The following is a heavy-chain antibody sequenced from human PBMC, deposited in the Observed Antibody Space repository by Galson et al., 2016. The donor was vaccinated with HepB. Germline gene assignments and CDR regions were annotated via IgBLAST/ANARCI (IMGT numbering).Heavy chain of an antibody. CDR1: GDSIISDRYHY. CDR3: AGELGS. CDR2: IYTTGST. V-gene: IGHV4-61*02. J-gene: IGHJ5*02. D-gene: IGHD3-16*01. Sequence: TLSLTCTVSGDSIISDRYHYWSWIRQPVGKGLEWVGLIYTTGSTNYNPSLKSRVTISLDTSKNQFSLELRSVTAADTAIYYCAGELGSWGQGTLVTVPS.